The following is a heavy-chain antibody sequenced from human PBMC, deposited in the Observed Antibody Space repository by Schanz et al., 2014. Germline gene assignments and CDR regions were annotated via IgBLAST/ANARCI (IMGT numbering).Heavy chain of an antibody. J-gene: IGHJ4*02. CDR3: AMGGYQLHH. V-gene: IGHV3-21*01. D-gene: IGHD1-7*01. Sequence: EVQLVQSGGGLVQPGGSLRLSCAASGFTFSSYSMNWVRQAPGRGLEWVSSISPSSSYIFYADSVKGRFTISRDNAENTLYLQMNSLRVEDTAVYYCAMGGYQLHHWGQGTLXTVSS. CDR2: ISPSSSYI. CDR1: GFTFSSYS.